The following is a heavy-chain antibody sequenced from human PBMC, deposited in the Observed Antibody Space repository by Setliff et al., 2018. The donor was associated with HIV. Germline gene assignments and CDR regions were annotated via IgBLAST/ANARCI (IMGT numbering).Heavy chain of an antibody. D-gene: IGHD6-13*01. CDR3: ARTYSSNWYIDY. V-gene: IGHV4-59*08. Sequence: SETLSLTCSVSGYSFSSDYWTWIRRTPGKGLEWIGYIYYSGSTKYNPSLTSRVTISVDTSKNHFSLKLTSVTAADTAIYYCARTYSSNWYIDYWGQGTLVTVSS. CDR1: GYSFSSDY. J-gene: IGHJ4*02. CDR2: IYYSGST.